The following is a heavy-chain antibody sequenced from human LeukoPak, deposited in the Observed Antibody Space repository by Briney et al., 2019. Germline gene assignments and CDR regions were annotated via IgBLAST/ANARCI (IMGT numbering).Heavy chain of an antibody. Sequence: GGSLRLSCAASEFIFSGYWMNWVRQAPGKGLEWVANIKQDGSEKQYVDSVRGRFTISRGNAKNSLYLQMNSLRVEDTAVYYCARDGFVGAADYWGQGTLVTVSS. D-gene: IGHD6-13*01. CDR2: IKQDGSEK. CDR1: EFIFSGYW. CDR3: ARDGFVGAADY. J-gene: IGHJ4*02. V-gene: IGHV3-7*01.